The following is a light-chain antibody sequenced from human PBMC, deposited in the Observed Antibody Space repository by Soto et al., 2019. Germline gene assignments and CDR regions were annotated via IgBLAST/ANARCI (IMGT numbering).Light chain of an antibody. J-gene: IGKJ3*01. CDR1: QSVSKN. CDR2: GAS. V-gene: IGKV3-15*01. Sequence: EIVMTQSPATLSVSPGERATLSCRASQSVSKNLAWYQQKPGQAPRLLMFGASTRATGVPARISGSGSGTEFTLTISSLQSEDFAAYYCQQYGNSPLTFGPGTKVDIK. CDR3: QQYGNSPLT.